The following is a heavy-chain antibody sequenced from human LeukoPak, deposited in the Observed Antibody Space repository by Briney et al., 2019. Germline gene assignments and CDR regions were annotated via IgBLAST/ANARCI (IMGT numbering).Heavy chain of an antibody. Sequence: SETLSLTCTVSGGSISSYYWSWIRQPPGKGLEWIGYIYHSGSTNYNPSLKSRVTISVDTSKNQFSLKLSSVTAADTAVYYCARDRRYDILTGPRFDYWGQGTLVTVSS. CDR1: GGSISSYY. CDR3: ARDRRYDILTGPRFDY. V-gene: IGHV4-59*01. J-gene: IGHJ4*02. D-gene: IGHD3-9*01. CDR2: IYHSGST.